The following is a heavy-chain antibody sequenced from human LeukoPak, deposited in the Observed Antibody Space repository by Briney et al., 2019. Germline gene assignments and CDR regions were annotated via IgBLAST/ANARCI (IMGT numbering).Heavy chain of an antibody. J-gene: IGHJ5*02. CDR1: GYTFTGYY. Sequence: ASVKVSCKASGYTFTGYYIHWVRQAPGQGLEWMGWINPNSGGTNYAQKFQGRVTMTRDTSISTAYMELSRLRSDDTAVYYCAREGDFSNWFDPWGQGTLVTVSS. D-gene: IGHD2/OR15-2a*01. CDR3: AREGDFSNWFDP. CDR2: INPNSGGT. V-gene: IGHV1-2*02.